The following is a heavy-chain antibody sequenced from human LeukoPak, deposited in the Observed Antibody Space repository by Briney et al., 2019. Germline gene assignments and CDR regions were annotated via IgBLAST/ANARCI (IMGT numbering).Heavy chain of an antibody. V-gene: IGHV3-21*06. J-gene: IGHJ5*02. CDR1: GFIFNEYT. Sequence: GGSLRLSCEASGFIFNEYTMSWVRQPPGKGLEWVAFIDINYADSVKGRFTISRDNANSSLSLQLNSLRVEDTAVYYCARNYDFWSGPTNWFDPWGQGTLVTVSS. D-gene: IGHD3-3*01. CDR2: IDI. CDR3: ARNYDFWSGPTNWFDP.